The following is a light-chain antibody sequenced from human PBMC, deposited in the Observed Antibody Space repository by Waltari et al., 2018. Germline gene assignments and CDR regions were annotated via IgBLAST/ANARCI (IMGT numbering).Light chain of an antibody. CDR2: GAS. CDR3: YQHSSGYS. V-gene: IGKV3-11*01. Sequence: VILTQSPATLSLSPGERATLSCRASQSVSSYLAWYQQKPGQAPRLLIYGASSRATGIPDRFSGSGSGTDFTLTISSLEPEDVGVYHCYQHSSGYSFGHGTKVEIK. J-gene: IGKJ2*03. CDR1: QSVSSY.